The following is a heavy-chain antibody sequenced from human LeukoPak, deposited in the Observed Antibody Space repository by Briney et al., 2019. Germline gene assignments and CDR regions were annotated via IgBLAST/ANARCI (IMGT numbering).Heavy chain of an antibody. CDR3: ASNKESSNSFDY. V-gene: IGHV4-59*12. Sequence: SETLSLTCTVSGGSISSYYWSWIRQPPGKGLEWIGYISYSGSTNYNPSLKSRVTISVDTSKNQFSLKLTSVTAADTAVYYCASNKESSNSFDYWGQGTLVTVSS. CDR1: GGSISSYY. CDR2: ISYSGST. D-gene: IGHD6-19*01. J-gene: IGHJ4*02.